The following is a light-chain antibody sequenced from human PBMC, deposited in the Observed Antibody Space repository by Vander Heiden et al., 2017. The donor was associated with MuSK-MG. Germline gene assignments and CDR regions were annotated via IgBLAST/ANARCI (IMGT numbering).Light chain of an antibody. Sequence: QSALPQPSSLSGSPGQSITISCNGTSRDVVSYNLVSWYQQHPGKAPKLMIYEVSKRPSGVSNRFSGSKSGNTASLTISGLQAEDEADYYCCSYAGSSTYVFGTGTKVTVL. V-gene: IGLV2-23*02. CDR3: CSYAGSSTYV. CDR1: SRDVVSYNL. J-gene: IGLJ1*01. CDR2: EVS.